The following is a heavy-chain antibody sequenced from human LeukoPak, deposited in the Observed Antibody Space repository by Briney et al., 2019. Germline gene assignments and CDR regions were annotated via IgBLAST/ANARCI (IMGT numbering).Heavy chain of an antibody. Sequence: GGSLRLSCAASGFTVSSNYMSWVRQAPGKGLEWVSVIYSGGNTNYADSVKGRFTISRDNSQNTLYLQMNSLRAEDTAVYYCARDRSTTLRYSFDIWGQGTVVTVSS. J-gene: IGHJ3*02. V-gene: IGHV3-66*02. CDR3: ARDRSTTLRYSFDI. CDR1: GFTVSSNY. CDR2: IYSGGNT. D-gene: IGHD3-9*01.